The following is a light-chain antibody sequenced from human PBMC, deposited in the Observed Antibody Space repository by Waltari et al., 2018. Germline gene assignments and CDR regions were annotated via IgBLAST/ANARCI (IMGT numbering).Light chain of an antibody. J-gene: IGLJ3*02. CDR1: TGTVTSSSY. V-gene: IGLV7-43*01. CDR3: QSYDSSNWV. Sequence: QAVVTQEPSLTVSPGGTVTLTCASSTGTVTSSSYPNWFQQRSGETPRAPIYNTDNKHPWTPALFSGSIRGGKAALTVSGVQPEDEADYYCQSYDSSNWVFGGGTKLTVL. CDR2: NTD.